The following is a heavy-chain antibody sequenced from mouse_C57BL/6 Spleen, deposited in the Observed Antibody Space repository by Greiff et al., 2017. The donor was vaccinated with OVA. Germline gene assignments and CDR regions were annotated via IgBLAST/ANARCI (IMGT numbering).Heavy chain of an antibody. Sequence: EVQVVESGPGLVKPSQSLSLTCSVTGYSITSGYYWNWIRQFPGNKLEWMGYISYDGSNNYNPSLKNRISITRDTSKNQFFLKLNSVTTEDTATYYCARDTDGYYGGDWFAYWGQGTLVTVSA. CDR3: ARDTDGYYGGDWFAY. V-gene: IGHV3-6*01. CDR2: ISYDGSN. J-gene: IGHJ3*01. D-gene: IGHD2-3*01. CDR1: GYSITSGYY.